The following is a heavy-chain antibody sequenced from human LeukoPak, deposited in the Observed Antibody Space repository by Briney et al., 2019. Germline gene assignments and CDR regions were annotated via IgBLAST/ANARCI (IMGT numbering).Heavy chain of an antibody. CDR1: GFTFSGHW. D-gene: IGHD6-19*01. V-gene: IGHV3-74*01. CDR3: TRGMYSSAWSIDY. CDR2: INNDGSSI. J-gene: IGHJ4*02. Sequence: PGGSLRLSCAASGFTFSGHWMHWVRQVPGKGLVWVSRINNDGSSIGYADSVKGRLTISRDNAKNTLYLQMNSLRAEDTAVYYCTRGMYSSAWSIDYWGQGTLVTVSS.